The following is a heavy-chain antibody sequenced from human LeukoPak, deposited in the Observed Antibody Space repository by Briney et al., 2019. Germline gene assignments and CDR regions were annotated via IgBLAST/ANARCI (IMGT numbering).Heavy chain of an antibody. CDR3: ARADMATNPFDY. CDR1: GGSISSGSYY. J-gene: IGHJ4*02. D-gene: IGHD5-24*01. Sequence: SETLSLTCTVSGGSISSGSYYWGWIRQPPGKGLEWIGNIYYSGNTYCNPSLKSRVTISVDTSKNQFSLNLSSVTAADTAVYYCARADMATNPFDYWGQGTLVTVSS. CDR2: IYYSGNT. V-gene: IGHV4-39*07.